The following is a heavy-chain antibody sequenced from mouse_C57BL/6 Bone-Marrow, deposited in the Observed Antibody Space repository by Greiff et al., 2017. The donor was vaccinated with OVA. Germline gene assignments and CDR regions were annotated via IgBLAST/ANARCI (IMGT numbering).Heavy chain of an antibody. Sequence: QVQLQQPGAELVKPGASVKLSCKASGYTFTSYWMHWVKQRPGQGLEWIGMIHPNSGSTNYNEKFKSKATLTVDKSSSTAYMQLSSLTSEDSAVYYGARDYYGSSCWFAYWGQGTLVTVSA. CDR3: ARDYYGSSCWFAY. CDR2: IHPNSGST. J-gene: IGHJ3*01. CDR1: GYTFTSYW. D-gene: IGHD1-1*01. V-gene: IGHV1-64*01.